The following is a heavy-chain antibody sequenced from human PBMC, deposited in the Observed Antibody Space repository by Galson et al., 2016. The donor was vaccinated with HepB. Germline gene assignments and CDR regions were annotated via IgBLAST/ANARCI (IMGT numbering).Heavy chain of an antibody. J-gene: IGHJ3*02. Sequence: SETLSLTCVVSGGSISSTTHQWGWLRQSPGKGLEWIGSIYYSGFTDYNPSFESRLTISVATPGNQFSLKLSSATAADTAVYYCARRTYCGGDCYAYVFDIWGQGTMVTVSS. D-gene: IGHD2-21*02. CDR1: GGSISSTTHQ. V-gene: IGHV4-39*01. CDR2: IYYSGFT. CDR3: ARRTYCGGDCYAYVFDI.